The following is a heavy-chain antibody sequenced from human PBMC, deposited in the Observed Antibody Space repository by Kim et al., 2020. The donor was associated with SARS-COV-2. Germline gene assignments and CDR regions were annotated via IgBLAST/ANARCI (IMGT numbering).Heavy chain of an antibody. V-gene: IGHV4-39*07. Sequence: SETLSLTCTVSGGSISSSSYYWGWIRQPPGKRLEWIGSIYYSGSTYYNPSLKSRVTISVDTSKNQFSLKLSSVTAADTAVYYCARDAVYYYDSSGYYSMHDAFDIWGQGTMVTVSS. J-gene: IGHJ3*02. CDR2: IYYSGST. CDR3: ARDAVYYYDSSGYYSMHDAFDI. CDR1: GGSISSSSYY. D-gene: IGHD3-22*01.